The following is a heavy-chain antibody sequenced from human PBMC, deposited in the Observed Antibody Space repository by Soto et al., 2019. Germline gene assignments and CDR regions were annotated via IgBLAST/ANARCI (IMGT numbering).Heavy chain of an antibody. D-gene: IGHD1-20*01. CDR2: INHSGST. CDR1: CGSFSGFC. J-gene: IGHJ5*02. V-gene: IGHV4-34*01. Sequence: LETLCLPWAVFCGSFSGFCGSWIRQPPGKGLEWIGEINHSGSTNSNPSLKSRVTISIDTSKNQFSLKLSSVTAADTAVYYCARSRYNWNPSWFDPWGQGTLVTVSS. CDR3: ARSRYNWNPSWFDP.